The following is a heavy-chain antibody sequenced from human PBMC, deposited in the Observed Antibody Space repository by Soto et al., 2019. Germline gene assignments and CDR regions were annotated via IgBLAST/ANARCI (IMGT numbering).Heavy chain of an antibody. J-gene: IGHJ6*02. CDR1: GFTFSSYA. CDR2: ISGSGGST. V-gene: IGHV3-23*01. D-gene: IGHD1-7*01. CDR3: AMTTNYAATVGGMDV. Sequence: PAVSLRLSCAASGFTFSSYAMSWVRQAPGKGLEWVSAISGSGGSTYYADSVKGRFTISRDNSKNTLYLQMNSLRAEDTAVYYCAMTTNYAATVGGMDVWGQGTTVTVSS.